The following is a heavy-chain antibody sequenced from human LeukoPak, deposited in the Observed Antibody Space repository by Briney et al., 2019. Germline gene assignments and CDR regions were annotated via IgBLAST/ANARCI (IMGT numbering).Heavy chain of an antibody. CDR2: IIPIFGTA. J-gene: IGHJ4*02. CDR1: GGTFSSYA. Sequence: GASVKVSCTASGGTFSSYAISWVRQAPGQGLEWMGRIIPIFGTANYAQKFQGRVTITTDESTSTAYMELSSLRSEDTAVYYCARGANLEYSSSWSLFRWGQGTLVTVSS. D-gene: IGHD6-13*01. V-gene: IGHV1-69*05. CDR3: ARGANLEYSSSWSLFR.